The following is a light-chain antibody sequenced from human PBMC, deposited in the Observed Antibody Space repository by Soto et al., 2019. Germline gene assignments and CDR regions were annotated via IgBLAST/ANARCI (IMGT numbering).Light chain of an antibody. Sequence: QSALTQPASVSWSPGRSVTISFTGTISYVGASKYVSWYQQYPVKAPKLLLYEVSYRPSVVSNRFSGSKSGNTASLTISGLKAEDEADYYCSSSTTSSTLVVFGSWTKVPVL. V-gene: IGLV2-14*01. CDR2: EVS. J-gene: IGLJ1*01. CDR1: ISYVGASKY. CDR3: SSSTTSSTLVV.